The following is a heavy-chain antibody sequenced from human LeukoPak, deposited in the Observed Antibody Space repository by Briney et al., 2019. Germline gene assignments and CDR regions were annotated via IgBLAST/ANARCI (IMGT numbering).Heavy chain of an antibody. CDR2: IYYSGST. Sequence: SETLSLTCTVSGGSVSSGSYYWSWIRQPPGKGLEWIGYIYYSGSTNYNPSLKSRVTISVDTSKSQFSLKLSSVTAADTAVYYCARAGVVVAATDYWGQGTLVTASS. J-gene: IGHJ4*02. V-gene: IGHV4-61*01. CDR1: GGSVSSGSYY. D-gene: IGHD2-15*01. CDR3: ARAGVVVAATDY.